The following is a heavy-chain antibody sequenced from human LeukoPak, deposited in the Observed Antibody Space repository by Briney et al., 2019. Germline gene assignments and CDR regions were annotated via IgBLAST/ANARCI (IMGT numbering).Heavy chain of an antibody. V-gene: IGHV3-11*04. D-gene: IGHD2-2*02. CDR2: ISSSGSTI. J-gene: IGHJ5*02. Sequence: PSETLSLTCTVSGGSISSSSYYWGWIRQAPGKGLEWVSYISSSGSTIYYADSVKGRFTISRDNAKNSLYLQMNSLRAEDTAVYYCARDLDRGYCSSTSCYTGFDPWGQGTLVTVSS. CDR1: GGSISSSSYY. CDR3: ARDLDRGYCSSTSCYTGFDP.